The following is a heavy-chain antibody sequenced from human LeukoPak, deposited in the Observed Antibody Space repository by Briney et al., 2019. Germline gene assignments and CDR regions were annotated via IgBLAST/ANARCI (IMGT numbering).Heavy chain of an antibody. CDR3: AKSLSGRNYYYLGMDV. V-gene: IGHV3-74*01. CDR2: LNSDGSTT. D-gene: IGHD3-10*01. Sequence: PGGSLRLSCAASGFTFSSYWMHWVRQAPGKGLVWVSRLNSDGSTTGYADSVKGRFTISRDNAKNTLYLQMNSLRAEDTAVYYCAKSLSGRNYYYLGMDVWGQGTTVTVSS. J-gene: IGHJ6*02. CDR1: GFTFSSYW.